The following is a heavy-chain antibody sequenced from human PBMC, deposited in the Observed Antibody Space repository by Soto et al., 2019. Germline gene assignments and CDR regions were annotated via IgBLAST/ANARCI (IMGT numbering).Heavy chain of an antibody. CDR1: GGSISSGDYY. D-gene: IGHD6-13*01. CDR2: IYYSGST. CDR3: ARVSSSWYGWFDL. V-gene: IGHV4-30-4*01. J-gene: IGHJ5*02. Sequence: SETLSLTCTVSGGSISSGDYYWSWIRQPPGKGLEWIGYIYYSGSTYYNPSLKSRVTISVDTSKNQFSLKLSSVTAADTAVYYCARVSSSWYGWFDLWGQGILVTVSS.